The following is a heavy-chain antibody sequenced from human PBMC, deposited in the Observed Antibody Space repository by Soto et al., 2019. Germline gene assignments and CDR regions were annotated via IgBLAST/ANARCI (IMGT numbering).Heavy chain of an antibody. CDR1: GYSFSSHG. CDR3: ARDPPITGSLRGTPLMDV. J-gene: IGHJ6*02. Sequence: ASVKVSCKASGYSFSSHGISWVRQAPGQGLEWMGWISAYNGNTNYVQKFQDRLTMSTDTSTSTAYMELRSLRSDDTAAYYCARDPPITGSLRGTPLMDVWGQGTTVTVSS. CDR2: ISAYNGNT. V-gene: IGHV1-18*04. D-gene: IGHD1-20*01.